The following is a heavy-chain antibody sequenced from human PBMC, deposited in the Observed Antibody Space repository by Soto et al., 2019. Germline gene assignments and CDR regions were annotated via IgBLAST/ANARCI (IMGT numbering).Heavy chain of an antibody. J-gene: IGHJ3*02. Sequence: SQTLSLTCAISGDSVSSNSAAWNWIRQSPSRGLEWLGRTYYRSKWCNDYAISVKSRITINPDTSKNQFSLQLNSVTPEDTAVYYCARAPLGIAVVPDAFDIWGQGTMVTVS. D-gene: IGHD6-19*01. CDR1: GDSVSSNSAA. CDR3: ARAPLGIAVVPDAFDI. V-gene: IGHV6-1*01. CDR2: TYYRSKWCN.